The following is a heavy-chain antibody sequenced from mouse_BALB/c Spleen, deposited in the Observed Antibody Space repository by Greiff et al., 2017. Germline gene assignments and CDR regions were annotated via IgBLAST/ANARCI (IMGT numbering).Heavy chain of an antibody. CDR3: ASWLAY. CDR1: GYTFTSYN. CDR2: IYPGNGDT. J-gene: IGHJ3*01. Sequence: QVQLQQPGAELVKPGASVKMSCKASGYTFTSYNMHWVKQTPGQGLEWIGAIYPGNGDTSYNQKFKGKATLTADKSSSTAYMQLSSLTSEDSAVYYCASWLAYWGQGTLVTVSA. V-gene: IGHV1-12*01.